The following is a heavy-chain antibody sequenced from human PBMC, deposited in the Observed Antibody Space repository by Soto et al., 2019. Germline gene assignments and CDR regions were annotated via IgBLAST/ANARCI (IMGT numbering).Heavy chain of an antibody. D-gene: IGHD2-15*01. CDR3: ARDLYCSGGSCYSHYFDY. J-gene: IGHJ4*02. V-gene: IGHV1-69*04. CDR2: IIPILGIA. CDR1: GGTFSSYT. Sequence: SVKVSCKASGGTFSSYTISWARQAPGQGLEWMGRIIPILGIANYAQKFQGRVTITADKSTSTAYMELSSLRSEDTAVYYCARDLYCSGGSCYSHYFDYWGQGTLVTVSS.